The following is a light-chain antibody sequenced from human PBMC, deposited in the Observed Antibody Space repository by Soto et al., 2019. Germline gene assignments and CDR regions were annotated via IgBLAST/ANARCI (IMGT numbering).Light chain of an antibody. J-gene: IGLJ1*01. V-gene: IGLV1-47*01. Sequence: QSVLTQPPSVSGTPGQRVTISCSGSNSNIGSNYVFWYQQLPGTAPKLLIYRNSQRPSGVPDRFSGSKSGNTASLTVSGLQAEDEADYFCCSHAGDNTYVFGTGTKVTVL. CDR3: CSHAGDNTYV. CDR2: RNS. CDR1: NSNIGSNY.